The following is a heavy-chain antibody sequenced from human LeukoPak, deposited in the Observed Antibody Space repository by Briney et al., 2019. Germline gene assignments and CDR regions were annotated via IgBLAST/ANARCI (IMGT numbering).Heavy chain of an antibody. CDR2: IKPDGSAS. CDR3: ARDSGSH. Sequence: SGGSLRLSCAASGFTFSSYWMTWVRQAPGKGLEWVGNIKPDGSASYYVDSVKGRFTISRDNANNSLYLQMNTLRAEDTAVYYCARDSGSHWGQGTLVTVSS. D-gene: IGHD1-26*01. CDR1: GFTFSSYW. V-gene: IGHV3-7*05. J-gene: IGHJ4*02.